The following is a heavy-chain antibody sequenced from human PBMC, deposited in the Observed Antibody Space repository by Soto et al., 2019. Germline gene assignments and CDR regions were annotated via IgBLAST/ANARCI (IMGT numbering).Heavy chain of an antibody. Sequence: PSETLSLTCTVSGGSISSYYWSWIRQPPGEGLEWIGYIYYSGSTNYNPSLKSRVTVSVDTSKNQFSLKLSSVTAADTAVYYCARERRSGYSSSWPDYWGQGTLVTVSS. J-gene: IGHJ4*02. CDR1: GGSISSYY. V-gene: IGHV4-59*01. CDR3: ARERRSGYSSSWPDY. CDR2: IYYSGST. D-gene: IGHD6-13*01.